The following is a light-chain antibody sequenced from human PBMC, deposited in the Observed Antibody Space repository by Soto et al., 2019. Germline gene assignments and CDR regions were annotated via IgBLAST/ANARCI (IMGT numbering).Light chain of an antibody. J-gene: IGLJ1*01. CDR3: SSYRGGSDPFV. V-gene: IGLV2-14*01. Sequence: QSALTQPASVSGSPGQSITISCTGTSSDVGAYNSVSWYQQYPDKAPQLMIYEVSNRPSGISFRFSGSKSGDMASLTISGLQPEDEADYYCSSYRGGSDPFVFGTGTKLTVL. CDR1: SSDVGAYNS. CDR2: EVS.